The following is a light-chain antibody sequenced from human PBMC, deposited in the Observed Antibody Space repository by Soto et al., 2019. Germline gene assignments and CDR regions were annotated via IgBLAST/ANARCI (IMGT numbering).Light chain of an antibody. Sequence: QSALTQPASVSGSPGQSITISCTGTSSDIGNYNYVSWYQQDPGKAPKLMIYDVSNRPSGVSNRFSGSKSGITASLTISGLLAEDEADYYCSSYTSSSTYVFGTGTKLTVL. CDR1: SSDIGNYNY. J-gene: IGLJ1*01. CDR2: DVS. V-gene: IGLV2-14*01. CDR3: SSYTSSSTYV.